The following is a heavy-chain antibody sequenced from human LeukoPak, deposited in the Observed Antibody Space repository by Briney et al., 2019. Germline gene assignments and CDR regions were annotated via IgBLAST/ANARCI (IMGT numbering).Heavy chain of an antibody. J-gene: IGHJ4*02. CDR3: ARAGYYNVLTGFESKFVCVEY. CDR1: GFTFSNYA. D-gene: IGHD3-9*01. V-gene: IGHV3-30*02. Sequence: PGGSLRLSCAASGFTFSNYAMHWLRQAPGKGLELVTFTRYDGTIKYYADSVEGRFTISRDNFKNSMFMQMNRLRAEDTALYDWARAGYYNVLTGFESKFVCVEYWGQGPLVTVSS. CDR2: TRYDGTIK.